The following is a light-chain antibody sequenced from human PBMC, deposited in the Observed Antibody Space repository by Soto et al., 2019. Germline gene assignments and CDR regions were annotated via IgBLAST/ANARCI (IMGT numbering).Light chain of an antibody. CDR1: QSVTSH. CDR3: QQYTRSPLA. CDR2: GAT. V-gene: IGKV3-20*01. J-gene: IGKJ4*01. Sequence: EIVLTQSPGTLSLSPGERATLSCRASQSVTSHLAWYQQKPGQAPRLLIYGATSRATGTADRFSGSGSGTDFTLTISRLELEDIAAYYCQQYTRSPLAFGGGTKV.